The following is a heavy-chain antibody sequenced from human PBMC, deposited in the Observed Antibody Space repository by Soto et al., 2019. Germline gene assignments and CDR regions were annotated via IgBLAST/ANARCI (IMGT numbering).Heavy chain of an antibody. V-gene: IGHV4-59*08. J-gene: IGHJ4*02. CDR2: IYYSGSI. CDR1: GVSITYSY. D-gene: IGHD6-19*01. CDR3: ARGGGSFSSGWYYDY. Sequence: QVQLQESGPGLVKPSETLSLTCTVSGVSITYSYWNWVRQPPGKGLEWIGFIYYSGSIKYNPSLESRVTMSVDTSKNQLSLKLTSVTATDTAVYYCARGGGSFSSGWYYDYWGQGTLVTVSS.